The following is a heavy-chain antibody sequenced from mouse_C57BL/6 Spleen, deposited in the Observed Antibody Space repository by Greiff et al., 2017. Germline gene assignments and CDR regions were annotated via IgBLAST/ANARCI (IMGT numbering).Heavy chain of an antibody. CDR1: GYTFTDYY. V-gene: IGHV1-26*01. Sequence: VQLQQSGPELVKPGASVKISCKASGYTFTDYYMNWVKQSHGKSLEWIGDINPNNGGTSYNQKFKGKATLTVDKSSSTAYMELRSLTSEDSAVYYCARSSYYYGSSSAWFAYWGQGTLVTVSA. CDR2: INPNNGGT. D-gene: IGHD1-1*01. J-gene: IGHJ3*01. CDR3: ARSSYYYGSSSAWFAY.